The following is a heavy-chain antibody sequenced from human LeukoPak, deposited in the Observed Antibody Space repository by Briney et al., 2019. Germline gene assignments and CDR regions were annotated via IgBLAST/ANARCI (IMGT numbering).Heavy chain of an antibody. Sequence: GASVKVSCKASGYTFTNYGISWVRQAPGQGLEWMGWISTNSDIRTYAQTLQGRFTMTTDTATTTAYVELNNLTFDDTAVYYCARDWDAMNNCFDPWGQGTPVTVSS. CDR2: ISTNSDIR. D-gene: IGHD1-26*01. J-gene: IGHJ5*02. CDR1: GYTFTNYG. CDR3: ARDWDAMNNCFDP. V-gene: IGHV1-18*01.